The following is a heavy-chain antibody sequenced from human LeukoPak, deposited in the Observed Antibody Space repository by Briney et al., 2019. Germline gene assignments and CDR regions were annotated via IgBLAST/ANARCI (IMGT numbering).Heavy chain of an antibody. V-gene: IGHV1-2*02. J-gene: IGHJ4*02. CDR1: GYTFTGYY. CDR2: INPNSGGT. CDR3: ARDLGSGWSLFDY. Sequence: ASVKVSCKASGYTFTGYYMHWVRQAPGQGLEWMGWINPNSGGTNYAQKFQGRVTMTRDTSISTAYMELSRLRSDDTAVYYCARDLGSGWSLFDYWGQGTPVTVSS. D-gene: IGHD6-19*01.